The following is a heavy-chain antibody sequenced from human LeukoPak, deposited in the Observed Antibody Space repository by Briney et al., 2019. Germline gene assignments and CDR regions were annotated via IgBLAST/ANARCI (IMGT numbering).Heavy chain of an antibody. CDR2: IIPILGIA. CDR3: ARESPVLLRYFGY. V-gene: IGHV1-69*04. J-gene: IGHJ4*02. Sequence: GASVKVSCKASGGTFSSYAISWVRQAPGQGLEWMGRIIPILGIANYAQKFQGRVTITADKSTSTAYMELSSLRSEDTAVYYCARESPVLLRYFGYWGQGTLVTVSS. D-gene: IGHD3-9*01. CDR1: GGTFSSYA.